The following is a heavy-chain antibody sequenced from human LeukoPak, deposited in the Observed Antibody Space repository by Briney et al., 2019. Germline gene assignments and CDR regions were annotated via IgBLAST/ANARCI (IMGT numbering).Heavy chain of an antibody. CDR2: IIPIFGTA. Sequence: SVTVSCTASGGTFSIYAISWVRQAPGQGLEWMGGIIPIFGTANYAQKFQGRVTITADESASTAYMELSSLRSEDTAVYYCARAGAYYDFWSGYFTSWGQGTLVTVSS. CDR1: GGTFSIYA. J-gene: IGHJ4*02. V-gene: IGHV1-69*13. CDR3: ARAGAYYDFWSGYFTS. D-gene: IGHD3-3*01.